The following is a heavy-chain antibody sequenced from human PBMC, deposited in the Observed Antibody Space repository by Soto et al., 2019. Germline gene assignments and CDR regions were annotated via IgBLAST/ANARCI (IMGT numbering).Heavy chain of an antibody. J-gene: IGHJ4*02. CDR3: ARAYYFGSGTSYTLYY. CDR1: GFTFSNYG. CDR2: ISDDGGSK. V-gene: IGHV3-30*03. D-gene: IGHD3-10*01. Sequence: GGSLRLSCAASGFTFSNYGMHWVRQAPGKGLEWVAAISDDGGSKYYADSVQGRFTISRDNSESAVFLQMNSLRPDDTALYFCARAYYFGSGTSYTLYYWGQGTQVTVSS.